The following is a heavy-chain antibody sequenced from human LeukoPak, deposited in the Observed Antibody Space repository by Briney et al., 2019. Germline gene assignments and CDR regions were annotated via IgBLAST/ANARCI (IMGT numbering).Heavy chain of an antibody. D-gene: IGHD5-12*01. CDR1: GGSISSYY. Sequence: SETLSLTCTVSGGSISSYYWSWIRQPPGKGLEWIGYIYYSGSTYYNPSLKSRVTISVDTSKNQFSLKLSSVTAADTAVYYCARAYSRTDSGYVKDAFDIWGQGTTVTVSS. CDR2: IYYSGST. J-gene: IGHJ3*02. V-gene: IGHV4-30-4*01. CDR3: ARAYSRTDSGYVKDAFDI.